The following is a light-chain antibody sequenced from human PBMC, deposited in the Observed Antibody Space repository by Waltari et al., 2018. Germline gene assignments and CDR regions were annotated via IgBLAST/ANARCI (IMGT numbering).Light chain of an antibody. CDR2: AVS. J-gene: IGLJ2*01. Sequence: QSGLTQPASVAGSPGQSMTISCTVTISDVWDYTRVSWYQQHSGKGPKLMIYAVSKRPSGVSDRFSGSKSGDMASLTIPGLQPEDEAEYFCSSYAGSSKGVFGGGTKVTVL. CDR3: SSYAGSSKGV. CDR1: ISDVWDYTR. V-gene: IGLV2-23*02.